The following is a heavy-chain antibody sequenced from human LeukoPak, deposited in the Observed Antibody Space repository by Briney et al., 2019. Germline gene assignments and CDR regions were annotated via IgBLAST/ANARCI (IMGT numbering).Heavy chain of an antibody. CDR3: ARVRYYDSSGYYYPFDY. D-gene: IGHD3-22*01. V-gene: IGHV3-66*01. CDR1: GFTVSSNY. CDR2: IYSGGST. Sequence: PGGSLRLSCAASGFTVSSNYMSWVRQAPGKGLEWVSVIYSGGSTYYADSVKGRFTISRDNSKNTLYLQMNSLRAEDTAVYYCARVRYYDSSGYYYPFDYWGQGTLVTVSS. J-gene: IGHJ4*02.